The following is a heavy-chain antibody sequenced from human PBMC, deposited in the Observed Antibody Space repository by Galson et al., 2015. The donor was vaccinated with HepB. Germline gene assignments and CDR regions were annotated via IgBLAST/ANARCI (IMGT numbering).Heavy chain of an antibody. V-gene: IGHV1-2*02. CDR2: INPNSGGT. D-gene: IGHD2-15*01. CDR1: GYTFTGYY. J-gene: IGHJ3*02. CDR3: ARDPGDILGRDDAFDI. Sequence: SVKVSCKASGYTFTGYYMHWVRQAPGQGLEWMGWINPNSGGTNYAQKFQGRVTMTRDTSISTAYMELSRLRSDDTAVYYCARDPGDILGRDDAFDIWGQGTMVTVSS.